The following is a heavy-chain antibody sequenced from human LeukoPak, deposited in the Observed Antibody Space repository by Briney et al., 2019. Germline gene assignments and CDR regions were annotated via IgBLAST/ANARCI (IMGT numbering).Heavy chain of an antibody. CDR2: INPQGDIT. Sequence: GASVKVSCKTSGYTLAKYLIHWVRQAPGQGLEWMGTINPQGDITNYAQRFQGRITLTEDTSTSTVYMELSSLTSEDTAVYYCAKSLIPRPRSRPAAGYYFDYWGQGTLVTVSS. CDR3: AKSLIPRPRSRPAAGYYFDY. CDR1: GYTLAKYL. J-gene: IGHJ4*02. D-gene: IGHD3-10*01. V-gene: IGHV1-46*01.